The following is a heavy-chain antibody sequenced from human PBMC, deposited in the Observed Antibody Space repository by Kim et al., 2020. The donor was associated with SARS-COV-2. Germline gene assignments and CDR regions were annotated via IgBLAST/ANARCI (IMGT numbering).Heavy chain of an antibody. Sequence: SETLSLTCTVSGGSVTSGTHYWTWIRQSPGKGLEWIGYIHYGGAINYNPSLKTRVTMSVDTSKNQFSLKLTSVTPADTAVYSCARLYLALDFCGLGALVT. CDR2: IHYGGAI. V-gene: IGHV4-61*01. J-gene: IGHJ4*02. CDR1: GGSVTSGTHY. CDR3: ARLYLALDF.